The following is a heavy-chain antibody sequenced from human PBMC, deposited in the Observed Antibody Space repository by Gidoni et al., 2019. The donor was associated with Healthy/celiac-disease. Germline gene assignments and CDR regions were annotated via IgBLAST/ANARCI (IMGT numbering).Heavy chain of an antibody. J-gene: IGHJ3*02. V-gene: IGHV4-61*02. D-gene: IGHD2-2*01. CDR1: GGSISSGSYY. CDR2: IYTSGST. Sequence: QVQLQESGPGLVTPSQTLSLTCPVSGGSISSGSYYWSWIRQPAGKGLEWIGRIYTSGSTNYNPSLKSRVTISVDTSKNQCSRKLSSVTAADTAVYYCARTSIVVVPAAIHGACDIWGQGTMVTVSS. CDR3: ARTSIVVVPAAIHGACDI.